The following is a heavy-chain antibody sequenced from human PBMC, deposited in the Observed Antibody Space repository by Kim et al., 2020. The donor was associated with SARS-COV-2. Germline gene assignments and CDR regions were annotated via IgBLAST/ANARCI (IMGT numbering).Heavy chain of an antibody. CDR2: IIPVFETT. J-gene: IGHJ4*02. Sequence: SVKVSCKASGANFKNYAITWVRQAPGQGLECVGGIIPVFETTRYAQKFQGRVTITADESTTTAYMELSSLRSDDTAVYYCARAWGGGHLDYWGQGTLVTVPS. CDR3: ARAWGGGHLDY. V-gene: IGHV1-69*13. CDR1: GANFKNYA. D-gene: IGHD2-15*01.